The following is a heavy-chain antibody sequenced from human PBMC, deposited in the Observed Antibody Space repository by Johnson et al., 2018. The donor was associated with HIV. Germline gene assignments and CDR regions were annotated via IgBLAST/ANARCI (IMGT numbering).Heavy chain of an antibody. J-gene: IGHJ3*02. CDR3: ARDRSKGSACDI. Sequence: VQLVESGGGLVQPGGSLRLSCAASGFTFSSYDMHWVRQATGKGLEWVSAIGTAGDTYYPGSVKGRFTISRENAKNSLYLQMNSLRAGDTAVYYCARDRSKGSACDIWGQGTMVTVSS. CDR2: IGTAGDT. CDR1: GFTFSSYD. V-gene: IGHV3-13*01. D-gene: IGHD3-10*01.